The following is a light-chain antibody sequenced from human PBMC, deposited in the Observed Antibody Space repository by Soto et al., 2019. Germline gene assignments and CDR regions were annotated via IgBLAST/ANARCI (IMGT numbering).Light chain of an antibody. Sequence: QSVLTQPPSVSAAPGQTVTISCSGSSSNIGNNYVSWYQQLPGTAPKLLIYDNNKRPSGIPDRFSGSKSGTSATLGITGLQTGDEADYYCGTWDSSLSRVFGGGTKVTVL. J-gene: IGLJ2*01. V-gene: IGLV1-51*01. CDR1: SSNIGNNY. CDR3: GTWDSSLSRV. CDR2: DNN.